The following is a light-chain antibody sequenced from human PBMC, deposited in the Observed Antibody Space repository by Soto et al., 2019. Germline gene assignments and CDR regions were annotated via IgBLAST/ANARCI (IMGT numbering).Light chain of an antibody. CDR3: TSYATMKVVL. CDR2: EVM. V-gene: IGLV2-14*01. J-gene: IGLJ2*01. Sequence: QSALTQPASVSGSPGQSITISCTGTSSDVGNYDYVSWYQHHPGKAPKLIIYEVMNRPSGVSDRFSGSKSGNTASLTIFRLQAEDEADYYCTSYATMKVVLFGGGTKVTVL. CDR1: SSDVGNYDY.